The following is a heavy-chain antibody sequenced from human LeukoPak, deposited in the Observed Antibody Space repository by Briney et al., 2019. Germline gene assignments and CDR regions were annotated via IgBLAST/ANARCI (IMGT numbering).Heavy chain of an antibody. CDR1: GYTLTGYY. D-gene: IGHD2-15*01. Sequence: ASVKVSCKASGYTLTGYYMHWVRQAPGQGLEWMGWINPNSGGTNYAQKFQGRVTMTRDTSISTAYMELSRLRSDDTAVYYCARGGDDYCSGGSCYQSDYWGQGTLVTVSS. CDR3: ARGGDDYCSGGSCYQSDY. V-gene: IGHV1-2*02. J-gene: IGHJ4*02. CDR2: INPNSGGT.